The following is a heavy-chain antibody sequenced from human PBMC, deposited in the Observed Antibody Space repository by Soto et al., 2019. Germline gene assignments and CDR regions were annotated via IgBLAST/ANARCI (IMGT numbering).Heavy chain of an antibody. CDR2: VRPGDSEI. CDR1: EDDFVSYR. D-gene: IGHD2-8*01. V-gene: IGHV5-51*01. J-gene: IGHJ6*02. Sequence: DVQLVQSAAEVRKPGESLQISCKGPEDDFVSYRIAWVRQTPGKGLEWIGSVRPGDSEIRYGPSFHGQVTISADKSISIAYLQWSHLKASDSGTYYCARHVGEVGYCISGVCRMDLWGQGTTVTVSS. CDR3: ARHVGEVGYCISGVCRMDL.